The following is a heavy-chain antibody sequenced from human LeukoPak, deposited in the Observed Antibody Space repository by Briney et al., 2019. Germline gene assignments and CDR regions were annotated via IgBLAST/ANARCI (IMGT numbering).Heavy chain of an antibody. V-gene: IGHV4-31*03. Sequence: PSETLSLTCSVSGGSISSGVYYWSWIRQHPGKGLEWIGYIYDSGSTYYNPSLKSRVTISVDTSKNQFSLRLNSVTAADTAVYYCASLKMAGYYFDCWGQGALVTVSS. CDR2: IYDSGST. CDR1: GGSISSGVYY. D-gene: IGHD5-24*01. CDR3: ASLKMAGYYFDC. J-gene: IGHJ4*02.